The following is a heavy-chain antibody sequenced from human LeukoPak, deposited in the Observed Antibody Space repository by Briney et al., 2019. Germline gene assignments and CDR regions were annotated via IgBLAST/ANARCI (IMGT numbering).Heavy chain of an antibody. CDR3: ARDGGMVPMLY. CDR1: GYSIGSGYY. V-gene: IGHV4-38-2*02. CDR2: MYHSGST. D-gene: IGHD3-10*01. Sequence: SETLSLTCTVSGYSIGSGYYWGWIRQPPGKGLEWLGSMYHSGSTYYNPSLKSRVTISVDTSKNQFSLKLSSVTAADTAVYYCARDGGMVPMLYWGQGTLVTVSS. J-gene: IGHJ4*02.